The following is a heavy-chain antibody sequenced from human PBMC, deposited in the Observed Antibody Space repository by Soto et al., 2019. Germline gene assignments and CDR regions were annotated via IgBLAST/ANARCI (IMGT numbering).Heavy chain of an antibody. CDR3: ARASVTGLDAFDI. J-gene: IGHJ3*02. D-gene: IGHD7-27*01. CDR2: ISAYNGNT. CDR1: GYTFTSYG. V-gene: IGHV1-18*01. Sequence: GASVKVSCKASGYTFTSYGMRWVRQAPGQELEWMGWISAYNGNTNYAQKLQGRVTMTTDTSTSTAYMELRSLRSDDTAVYYCARASVTGLDAFDIWGQGTMVTVSS.